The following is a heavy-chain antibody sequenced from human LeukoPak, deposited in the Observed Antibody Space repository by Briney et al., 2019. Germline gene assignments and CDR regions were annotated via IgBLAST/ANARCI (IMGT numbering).Heavy chain of an antibody. CDR3: AMSSGGYYNTDAFDI. J-gene: IGHJ3*02. CDR2: ISAYNGNT. Sequence: ASVKVSCKASGYTFTSYGISWVRQAPGQGLEWMGWISAYNGNTNYAQKLQGRVTMTADTSTSTAYMELRSLRSDDTAVYYCAMSSGGYYNTDAFDIWGQGTMVTVSS. CDR1: GYTFTSYG. D-gene: IGHD3-10*01. V-gene: IGHV1-18*01.